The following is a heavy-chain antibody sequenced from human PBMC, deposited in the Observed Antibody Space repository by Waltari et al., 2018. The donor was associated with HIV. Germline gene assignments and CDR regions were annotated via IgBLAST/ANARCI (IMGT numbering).Heavy chain of an antibody. D-gene: IGHD3-16*01. Sequence: QVQLVQSGTELKKPGSSVKVSCKASGGTFNNYAINWVRQAPGQGLGWMGRITLSLGPLTYRQKFKIGLPLPADNPTGTAYMELSSLRSDETAFIYWAGFWGSGNSPPTLPITYFDYGGQGTLSPSPQ. J-gene: IGHJ4*02. CDR2: ITLSLGPL. CDR3: AGFWGSGNSPPTLPITYFDY. V-gene: IGHV1-69*06. CDR1: GGTFNNYA.